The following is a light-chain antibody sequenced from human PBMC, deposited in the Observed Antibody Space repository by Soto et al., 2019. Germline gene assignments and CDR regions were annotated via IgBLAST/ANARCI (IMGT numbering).Light chain of an antibody. Sequence: EIVLTQSPATLSVSPGERVTLSCRASPRVSNNLAWYQQKPGQAPRLLIYGASIRATDAPVRFRGSGSGTDFTLTISSLQSEDFGVYYCQQYDKWPLTFGLGTKLEI. CDR1: PRVSNN. J-gene: IGKJ1*01. V-gene: IGKV3-15*01. CDR2: GAS. CDR3: QQYDKWPLT.